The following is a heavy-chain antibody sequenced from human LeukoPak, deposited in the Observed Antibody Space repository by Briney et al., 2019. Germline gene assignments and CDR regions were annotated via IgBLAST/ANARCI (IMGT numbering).Heavy chain of an antibody. V-gene: IGHV1-69*10. CDR1: GGTFSSYA. CDR3: ARLSSGWSGGDAFDI. Sequence: ASVKVSCKASGGTFSSYAISWVRQAPGQGLEWMGRIIPIVDVATYAQKFQGRVTITADKSTSTAYMELSSLRSEDTAVYYCARLSSGWSGGDAFDIWGQGTMVTVSS. CDR2: IIPIVDVA. J-gene: IGHJ3*02. D-gene: IGHD6-19*01.